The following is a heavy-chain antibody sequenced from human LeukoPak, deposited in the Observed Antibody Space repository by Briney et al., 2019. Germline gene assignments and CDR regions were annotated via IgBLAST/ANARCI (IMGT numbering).Heavy chain of an antibody. CDR3: AREAMVRGVSDYYYYYYMDV. D-gene: IGHD3-10*01. CDR2: IYYSGST. Sequence: SETLSLTCTVSGGSISSSSYYWGWIRQPPGKGLEWIGSIYYSGSTYYNPSLRSRVTISVDTSKNQFSLKLSSVTAADTAVYYCAREAMVRGVSDYYYYYYMDVWGKGTTVTVSS. CDR1: GGSISSSSYY. V-gene: IGHV4-39*07. J-gene: IGHJ6*03.